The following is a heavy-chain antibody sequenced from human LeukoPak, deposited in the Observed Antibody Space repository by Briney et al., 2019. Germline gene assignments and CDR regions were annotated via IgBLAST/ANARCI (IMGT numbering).Heavy chain of an antibody. V-gene: IGHV4-38-2*02. CDR1: DYSISSGYY. CDR3: ARDETGYYYMDV. CDR2: IYHSGST. Sequence: SETLSLTCTVSDYSISSGYYWGWIRQPPEKGLEWIGSIYHSGSTYYNPSLKSRVTISLDTSTDQFSLKLSSVTAADTAVYYCARDETGYYYMDVWGKGTTVTVSS. J-gene: IGHJ6*03.